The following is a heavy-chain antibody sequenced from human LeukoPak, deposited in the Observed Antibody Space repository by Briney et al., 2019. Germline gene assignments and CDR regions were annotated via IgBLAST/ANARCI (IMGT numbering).Heavy chain of an antibody. CDR1: GGSISSGGYS. CDR3: ARDLYINWFDP. V-gene: IGHV4-39*07. J-gene: IGHJ5*02. D-gene: IGHD1-14*01. CDR2: IYYSGST. Sequence: SETLSLTCAVSGGSISSGGYSWSWIRQPPGKGLEWIGSIYYSGSTYYNPSLKSRVTISVDTSKNQFSLKLSSVTAADTAVYYCARDLYINWFDPWGQGTLVTVSS.